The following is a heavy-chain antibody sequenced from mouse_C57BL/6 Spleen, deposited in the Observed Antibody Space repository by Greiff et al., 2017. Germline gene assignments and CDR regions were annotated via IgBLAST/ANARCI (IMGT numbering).Heavy chain of an antibody. D-gene: IGHD1-1*01. CDR2: IDPETGGT. CDR3: TRTTTVVAP. Sequence: QVQLKESGAELVRPGASVTLSCKASGYTFTDYDMHWVKQTPVHGLEWIGAIDPETGGTAYNQKFKGKAILTADKSSSTAYMELRSLTSEDSAVYYCTRTTTVVAPWGQGTLVTVSA. V-gene: IGHV1-15*01. J-gene: IGHJ3*01. CDR1: GYTFTDYD.